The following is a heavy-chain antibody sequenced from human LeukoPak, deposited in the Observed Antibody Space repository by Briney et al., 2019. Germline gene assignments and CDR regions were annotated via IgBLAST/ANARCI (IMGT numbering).Heavy chain of an antibody. CDR1: GYTFTGYY. V-gene: IGHV1-2*02. Sequence: ASVKVSCKASGYTFTGYYMHWVRQAPGQGLEWMGWINPDGGGTNYAQNFQGRVTMTRDTSISTAYIELSRLRSDDTAMYYCARVSTVAVTGSFDPWGQGTLVTVSS. CDR3: ARVSTVAVTGSFDP. D-gene: IGHD4-17*01. CDR2: INPDGGGT. J-gene: IGHJ5*02.